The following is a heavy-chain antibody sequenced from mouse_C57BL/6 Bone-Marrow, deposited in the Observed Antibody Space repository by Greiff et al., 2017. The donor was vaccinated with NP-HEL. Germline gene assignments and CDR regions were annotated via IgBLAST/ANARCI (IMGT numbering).Heavy chain of an antibody. CDR2: INSDGGST. CDR3: ASIYYDYDDGLAWFAY. J-gene: IGHJ3*01. Sequence: EVKLVESGGGLVQPGESLKLSCESNEYEFPSHDMSWVRKTPEKRLELVAAINSDGGSTYYPDTMERRFIISRDNTKKTLYLQMSSLRSEDTALYYCASIYYDYDDGLAWFAYWGQGTLVTVSA. V-gene: IGHV5-2*01. CDR1: EYEFPSHD. D-gene: IGHD2-4*01.